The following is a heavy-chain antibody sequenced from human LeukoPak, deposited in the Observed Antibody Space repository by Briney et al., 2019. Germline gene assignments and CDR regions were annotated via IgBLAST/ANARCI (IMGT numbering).Heavy chain of an antibody. V-gene: IGHV3-21*01. D-gene: IGHD6-19*01. Sequence: GGSLRLSCAASGFTFSSYSMNWVRQAPGKGLEWVSSISSSSSYIYYADSVKGRFPISRDNAKNSLYLQMNSLRAEDTAVYYCAREITSGWYRRSGRWYFDLWGRGTLVTVSS. CDR2: ISSSSSYI. CDR1: GFTFSSYS. J-gene: IGHJ2*01. CDR3: AREITSGWYRRSGRWYFDL.